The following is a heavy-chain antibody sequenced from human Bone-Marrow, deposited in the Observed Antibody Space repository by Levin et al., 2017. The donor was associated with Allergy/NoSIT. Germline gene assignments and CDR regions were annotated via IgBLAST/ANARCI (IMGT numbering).Heavy chain of an antibody. V-gene: IGHV5-51*01. D-gene: IGHD6-6*01. CDR1: GYNFNNYW. CDR2: IYPGDSNI. Sequence: KVSCEAFGYNFNNYWIAWVRQMPGKGLEWMGIIYPGDSNIKYSPSFQGHVTISVDKSVGAAYLQWSSLKASDTAMYYCARYLIAARPGDHWGQGTQVTVSS. CDR3: ARYLIAARPGDH. J-gene: IGHJ4*02.